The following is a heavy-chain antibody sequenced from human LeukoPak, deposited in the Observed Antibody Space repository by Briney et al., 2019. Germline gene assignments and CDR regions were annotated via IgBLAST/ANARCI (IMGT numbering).Heavy chain of an antibody. J-gene: IGHJ4*02. Sequence: GASVTVSCKASGYTFSTYGIAWVRQAPGQGLEWMGWISVYNGNTNYAQKFQGRVTMTTDTTTTTAYMELRSLRSDDTAVYYCARDGYFDFWGQGTLVTVSS. V-gene: IGHV1-18*01. CDR2: ISVYNGNT. CDR1: GYTFSTYG. CDR3: ARDGYFDF.